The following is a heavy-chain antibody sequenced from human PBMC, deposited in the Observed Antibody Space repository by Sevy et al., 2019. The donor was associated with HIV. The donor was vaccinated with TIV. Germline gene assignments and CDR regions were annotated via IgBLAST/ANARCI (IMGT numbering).Heavy chain of an antibody. V-gene: IGHV3-48*03. Sequence: GGSLRLSCAASGFSFSSYEMNWVRQAPGKGLEWLSYISNSGSSVYYSDSVRGPLTIARDNAGNSLYRQMNCLRAEDTAVYYCARVLPPSATTVAHFACWGQGTLVTVSS. CDR1: GFSFSSYE. D-gene: IGHD4-17*01. CDR3: ARVLPPSATTVAHFAC. CDR2: ISNSGSSV. J-gene: IGHJ4*01.